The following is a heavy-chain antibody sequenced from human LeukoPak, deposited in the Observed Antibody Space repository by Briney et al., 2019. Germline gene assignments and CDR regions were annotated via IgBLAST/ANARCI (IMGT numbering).Heavy chain of an antibody. D-gene: IGHD4-23*01. CDR1: GFTFSSYW. CDR2: IKQDGSET. J-gene: IGHJ4*02. V-gene: IGHV3-7*04. Sequence: GGSLRLSCAVSGFTFSSYWMSWVRQAPGKGLEWVANIKQDGSETHYVDSVKGRFTISRDNAKNSLYVQMNSLRADDTAVYYCARGGGTLLNWGQGTLVTVSS. CDR3: ARGGGTLLN.